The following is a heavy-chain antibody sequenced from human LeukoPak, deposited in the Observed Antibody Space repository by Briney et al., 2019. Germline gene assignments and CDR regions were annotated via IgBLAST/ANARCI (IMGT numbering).Heavy chain of an antibody. Sequence: PGGSLRLSCAASGFTFSSYAMSWVRQAPGKGLEWVSAISGSGGSTYYADSVKGRFTISGDNSKNTLYLQMNSLRAEDTAVYYCAKPLYYYDSSGYYPPYYGMDVWGQGTTVTVSS. V-gene: IGHV3-23*01. CDR1: GFTFSSYA. CDR2: ISGSGGST. CDR3: AKPLYYYDSSGYYPPYYGMDV. J-gene: IGHJ6*02. D-gene: IGHD3-22*01.